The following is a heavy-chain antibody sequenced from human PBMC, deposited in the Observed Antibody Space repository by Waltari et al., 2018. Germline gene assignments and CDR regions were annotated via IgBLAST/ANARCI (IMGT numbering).Heavy chain of an antibody. CDR2: IIPIFGTA. D-gene: IGHD2-15*01. CDR3: ASGEEVVVVAATPYFQH. V-gene: IGHV1-69*01. Sequence: QVQLVQSGAEVKKPGSSVKVSCKASGGTFSSYAISWVRQAPGQGLEWMGGIIPIFGTANYAQTFQGRVTITADESTSTAYMELSSLRSEDTAVYYCASGEEVVVVAATPYFQHWGQGTLVTVSS. J-gene: IGHJ1*01. CDR1: GGTFSSYA.